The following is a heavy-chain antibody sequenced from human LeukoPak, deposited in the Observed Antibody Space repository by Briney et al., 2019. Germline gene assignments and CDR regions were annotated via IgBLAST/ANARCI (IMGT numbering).Heavy chain of an antibody. J-gene: IGHJ4*02. CDR1: GGSFSGYY. Sequence: WETLSLTCAVYGGSFSGYYWSWIRQPPGKGLEWIGETNHSGSTNYNPSLKSRVTISVDTSKNHFSLKLSSVTAADTAVYYCAREYDSSGYYRFDYWGQGTLVTVSS. CDR2: TNHSGST. CDR3: AREYDSSGYYRFDY. V-gene: IGHV4-34*01. D-gene: IGHD3-22*01.